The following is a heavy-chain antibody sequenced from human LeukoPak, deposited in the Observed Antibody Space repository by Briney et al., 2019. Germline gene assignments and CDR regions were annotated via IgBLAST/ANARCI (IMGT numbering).Heavy chain of an antibody. CDR1: GYPFSSHF. CDR3: VRGTPTPGMDY. Sequence: ASVKVSCKASGYPFSSHFLNWVRQAPGQGLEWMGNIDTTTGNPRYAQDFTGRFVFSLDTSVSTAYLQITSLKADDTAAYYCVRGTPTPGMDYWGQGTQVTVSS. J-gene: IGHJ4*02. V-gene: IGHV7-4-1*02. CDR2: IDTTTGNP. D-gene: IGHD3-10*01.